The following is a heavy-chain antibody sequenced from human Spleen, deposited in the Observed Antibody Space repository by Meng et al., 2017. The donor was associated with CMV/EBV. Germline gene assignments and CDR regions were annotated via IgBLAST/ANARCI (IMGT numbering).Heavy chain of an antibody. V-gene: IGHV1-69*02. CDR3: ARLGLGGSFYGGAFDF. Sequence: SVKVSCKTSGGTFSTYTITWVRQAPGQGLEWMGRIVVPLLHITNYAENFRGRVTFSADKSTSTAYMVLSRLRSEDTAVYYCARLGLGGSFYGGAFDFWGQGTLVTVSS. D-gene: IGHD1-26*01. J-gene: IGHJ4*02. CDR1: GGTFSTYT. CDR2: IVVPLLHIT.